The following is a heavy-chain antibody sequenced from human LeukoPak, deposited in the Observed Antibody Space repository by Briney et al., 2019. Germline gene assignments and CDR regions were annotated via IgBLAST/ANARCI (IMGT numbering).Heavy chain of an antibody. D-gene: IGHD3-10*01. J-gene: IGHJ4*02. CDR3: AKDLRADFMYGSGSLDY. CDR1: GFTFSSYS. Sequence: PGGSLRLSCAASGFTFSSYSMNWVRQAPGKGLEWVSAVSSSGGTTYYADSVKGRFTISRDNSKNTLYLQMNSLRVEDTAVYYCAKDLRADFMYGSGSLDYWGQGSLVTVSS. V-gene: IGHV3-23*01. CDR2: VSSSGGTT.